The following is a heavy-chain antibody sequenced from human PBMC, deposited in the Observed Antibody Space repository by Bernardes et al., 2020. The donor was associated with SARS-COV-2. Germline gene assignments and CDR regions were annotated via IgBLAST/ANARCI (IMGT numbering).Heavy chain of an antibody. J-gene: IGHJ4*02. Sequence: ASVKVSCKVSGYTLTELSMHWVRQAPGKGLEWMGGFDPEDGETIYAQKFQGRVTMTEDTSTDTAYMELSSLRSEDSAVYYWARSSATYYYDSSGYYYTDYWGQGTLVTVSS. CDR2: FDPEDGET. CDR1: GYTLTELS. D-gene: IGHD3-22*01. V-gene: IGHV1-24*01. CDR3: ARSSATYYYDSSGYYYTDY.